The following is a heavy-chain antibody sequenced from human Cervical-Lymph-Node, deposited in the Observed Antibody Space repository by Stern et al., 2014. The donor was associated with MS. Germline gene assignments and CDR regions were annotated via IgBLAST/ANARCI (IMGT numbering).Heavy chain of an antibody. J-gene: IGHJ4*02. CDR2: IYHSGST. CDR1: GGSITSGNYY. V-gene: IGHV4-31*03. Sequence: LQLQESGPGLVKPSQTLSLTCTVSGGSITSGNYYWSWIRQHPGKGLEWIGSIYHSGSTYYNPPLKSRVNTSVDTSKNQFSLKLSSVTAADTAVYYCARGSREVLLPRFYFDYWGQGTLVTVSS. CDR3: ARGSREVLLPRFYFDY. D-gene: IGHD3-3*01.